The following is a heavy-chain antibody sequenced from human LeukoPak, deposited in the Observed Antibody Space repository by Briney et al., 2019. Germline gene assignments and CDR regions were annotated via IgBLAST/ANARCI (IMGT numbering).Heavy chain of an antibody. V-gene: IGHV3-74*01. D-gene: IGHD3-3*01. CDR2: INTDGSRT. CDR1: GFTFSNYW. J-gene: IGHJ4*02. Sequence: GGSLRLSCAASGFTFSNYWMHWVRQAPGKGLVWVSRINTDGSRTSYADSVKGRFTISRDNAKNTLYLQMNSLRAEDTAVYYCAKGELSIFGGWGYWGQGTLVTVSS. CDR3: AKGELSIFGGWGY.